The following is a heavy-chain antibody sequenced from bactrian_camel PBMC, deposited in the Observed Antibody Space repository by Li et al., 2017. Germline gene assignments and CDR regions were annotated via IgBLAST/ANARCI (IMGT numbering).Heavy chain of an antibody. J-gene: IGHJ6*01. CDR2: MDHNGDT. V-gene: IGHV3S53*01. CDR3: AASVGKTFCSAAYFLSGLRPVFGS. Sequence: QVQLVESGGGSAQAGGSLRLACVASEYAACMAWFRQAPGKRGEGVAAMDHNGDTSYIQSVQGRFTISLDNAKNTVYLQMGSLRPEDSAMYYCAASVGKTFCSAAYFLSGLRPVFGSWGQGTQVTVS. D-gene: IGHD2*01. CDR1: EYAACM.